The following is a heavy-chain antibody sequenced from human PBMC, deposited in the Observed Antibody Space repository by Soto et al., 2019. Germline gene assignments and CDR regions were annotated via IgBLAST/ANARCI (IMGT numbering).Heavy chain of an antibody. J-gene: IGHJ4*02. D-gene: IGHD3-10*01. Sequence: QVQLVQSGAEVKKPGASVKVSCKASGYTFTSYGISWVRQAPGQGLEWMGWISAYNGNTNYAQKLQGRVTMTTDTSPSTAYVALRGLRSDGPAVYSCARKYVSGSRFDFWGEAPLVTVSS. CDR3: ARKYVSGSRFDF. V-gene: IGHV1-18*01. CDR2: ISAYNGNT. CDR1: GYTFTSYG.